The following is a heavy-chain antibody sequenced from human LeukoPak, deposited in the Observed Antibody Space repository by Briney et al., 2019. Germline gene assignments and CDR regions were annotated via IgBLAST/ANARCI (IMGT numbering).Heavy chain of an antibody. D-gene: IGHD4-17*01. CDR2: TTIRGST. Sequence: SETLSLTCTVSGGSISSGNYYWSWIRQPAGKGLEWIGRTTIRGSTNYNPSLKSRVTIPVDTSKNQFSLKLSSVTAADTAVYYCARENYGDLLYWYFNLWGRGTLVTVSS. CDR1: GGSISSGNYY. J-gene: IGHJ2*01. CDR3: ARENYGDLLYWYFNL. V-gene: IGHV4-61*02.